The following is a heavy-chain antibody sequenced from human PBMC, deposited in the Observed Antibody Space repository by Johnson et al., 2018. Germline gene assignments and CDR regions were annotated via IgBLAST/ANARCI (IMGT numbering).Heavy chain of an antibody. V-gene: IGHV3-73*01. CDR1: GFTLSGSA. CDR3: TGLRDDFHY. Sequence: VQLVESGGGLVQPGESLKVSCVGSGFTLSGSAMHWVRQAPGKGLEWVGRITMQPTGYGTLYAASLKGRFGISRDNSKNTVYLEMSSLKNEDTDAYYCTGLRDDFHYWGQGTLVTVSS. J-gene: IGHJ1*01. D-gene: IGHD5-12*01. CDR2: ITMQPTGYGT.